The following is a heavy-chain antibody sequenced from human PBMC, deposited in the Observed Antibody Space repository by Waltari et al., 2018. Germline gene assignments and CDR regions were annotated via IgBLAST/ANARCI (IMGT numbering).Heavy chain of an antibody. D-gene: IGHD3-22*01. CDR1: GGSISSGGYY. V-gene: IGHV4-31*03. Sequence: QVQLQESGPGLVKPSQTLSLTCTVSGGSISSGGYYWSWIRQHPGKGLEWIGYIYYSGSTDYNPSLKSRVTISVDTAKNQFSLKLSSVTAADTAVYYCARGGYDSSGYPDAFDIWGQGTMVTVSS. J-gene: IGHJ3*02. CDR3: ARGGYDSSGYPDAFDI. CDR2: IYYSGST.